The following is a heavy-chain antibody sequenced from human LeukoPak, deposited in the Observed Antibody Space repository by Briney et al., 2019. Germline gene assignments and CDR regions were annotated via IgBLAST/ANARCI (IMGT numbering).Heavy chain of an antibody. CDR1: GFTFSDYY. CDR2: ISSSGSTI. CDR3: ARARRWELLADP. D-gene: IGHD1-26*01. J-gene: IGHJ5*02. V-gene: IGHV3-11*01. Sequence: GSLLFSCAASGFTFSDYYMSWIRPAPGKGLEGVSYISSSGSTIYYADSVKGRFTISRDNAKNSLYLQMNSLRAEDTAVYYCARARRWELLADPWGQGTLVTVSS.